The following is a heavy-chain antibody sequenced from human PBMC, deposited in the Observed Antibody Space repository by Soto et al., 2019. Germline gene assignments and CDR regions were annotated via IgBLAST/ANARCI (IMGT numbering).Heavy chain of an antibody. J-gene: IGHJ6*02. CDR1: GFTFSSYG. CDR3: AKALDVVRGVIYTYYDCGMDV. V-gene: IGHV3-30*18. CDR2: ISYDGSNK. Sequence: QVQLVESGGGVVQPGRSLRLSCAASGFTFSSYGMHWVRQAPGKGLEWVAVISYDGSNKYYADSVKGRFTISRDNSKDTLYLQINSLRAEDTAVYYCAKALDVVRGVIYTYYDCGMDVWGQGTTVTVSS. D-gene: IGHD3-10*01.